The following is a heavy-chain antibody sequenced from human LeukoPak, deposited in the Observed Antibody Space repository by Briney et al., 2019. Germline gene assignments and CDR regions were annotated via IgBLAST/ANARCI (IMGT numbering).Heavy chain of an antibody. CDR3: ARDVGGSSGWLDY. CDR2: IYSGGST. J-gene: IGHJ4*02. V-gene: IGHV3-53*01. D-gene: IGHD6-19*01. Sequence: GGSLRLSCAASGFTVSSNYMSWVRQAPGKGLEWVSVIYSGGSTYYGDSVKGRFTISRDNSKNTLYLQMNSLRAEDTAVYFCARDVGGSSGWLDYWGQGTLVTVSS. CDR1: GFTVSSNY.